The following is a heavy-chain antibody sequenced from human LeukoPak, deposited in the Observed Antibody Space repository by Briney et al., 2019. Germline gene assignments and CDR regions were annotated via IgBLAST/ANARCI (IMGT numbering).Heavy chain of an antibody. V-gene: IGHV3-23*01. CDR2: IGDAGT. CDR1: GFTFNDFA. D-gene: IGHD3-16*01. J-gene: IGHJ3*01. CDR3: AKNLGPFDV. Sequence: SGGSLRLSCAASGFTFNDFAMTWVRQAPGKGLEWVSSIGDAGTYYADSVKGRFTISRDNSKNMLYLQLNSLRAGDTAMYYCAKNLGPFDVRGQGTMVTVCS.